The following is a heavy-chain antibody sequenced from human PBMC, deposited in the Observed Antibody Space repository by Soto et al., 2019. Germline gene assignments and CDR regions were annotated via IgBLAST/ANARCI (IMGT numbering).Heavy chain of an antibody. Sequence: PSETLPLTCTVSGHYMSNTDYFWGWIRKTPWSDLQWIGSLFYTGHTYYNPSLLSRVTISADTSKNQFFLRLTSVTAADTAVYYCARHEVDHYDILTGYPPDYYFDYWGQGTLVTVSS. V-gene: IGHV4-39*01. J-gene: IGHJ4*02. CDR2: LFYTGHT. CDR1: GHYMSNTDYF. CDR3: ARHEVDHYDILTGYPPDYYFDY. D-gene: IGHD3-9*01.